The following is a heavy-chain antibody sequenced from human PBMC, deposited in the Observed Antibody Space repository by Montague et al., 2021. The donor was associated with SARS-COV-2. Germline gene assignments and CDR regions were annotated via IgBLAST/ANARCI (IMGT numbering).Heavy chain of an antibody. J-gene: IGHJ4*02. Sequence: SETLSLTCTVSGGSISSSSYYWGWIRQPSGKGLEWIGSIYYSGSTYYNASLKSRVTISVDTSKNQFSLKLTSVTAADTAVYYCARHGGHSYAHFAYWGQGTLVIVSS. CDR2: IYYSGST. D-gene: IGHD5-18*01. V-gene: IGHV4-39*01. CDR1: GGSISSSSYY. CDR3: ARHGGHSYAHFAY.